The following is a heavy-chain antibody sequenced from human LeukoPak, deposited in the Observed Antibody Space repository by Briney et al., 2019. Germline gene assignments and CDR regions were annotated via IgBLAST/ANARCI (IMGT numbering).Heavy chain of an antibody. J-gene: IGHJ4*02. V-gene: IGHV3-23*01. Sequence: GGSLRLSCAASGFXFSSYAISWVRQAPGKGQEWVSTISGSGSVTYYADSVKGRFTISRDNSRNTLYLQMNSLRADDTAVYYCARAGNYYGDYDYWGQGTLVTVSS. CDR1: GFXFSSYA. D-gene: IGHD4-17*01. CDR3: ARAGNYYGDYDY. CDR2: ISGSGSVT.